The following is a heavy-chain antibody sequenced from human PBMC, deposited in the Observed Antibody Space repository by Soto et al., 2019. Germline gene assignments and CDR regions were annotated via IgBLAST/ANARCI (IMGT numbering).Heavy chain of an antibody. V-gene: IGHV4-30-4*08. CDR1: GGSLSSDYYH. CDR3: ARVDDGGDSLDC. CDR2: IRHSGSI. J-gene: IGHJ6*02. Sequence: QVQLQQSGPGLVKPSQTLSLPCTVSGGSLSSDYYHWTWIRQSPGKGLEWIGYIRHSGSILYNPSLKRLVTISVDTSKNQFSLHLSSVTAADTAVYFCARVDDGGDSLDCWGQGTTVTVSS. D-gene: IGHD2-21*02.